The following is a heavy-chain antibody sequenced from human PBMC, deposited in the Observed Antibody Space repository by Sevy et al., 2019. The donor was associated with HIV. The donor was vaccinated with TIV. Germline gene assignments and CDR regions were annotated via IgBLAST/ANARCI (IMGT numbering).Heavy chain of an antibody. J-gene: IGHJ6*03. Sequence: SETLSLTCTVSGGSISSGSYYWSWIRQPAGKGLEWIGRIYTSGSTNYNPSLKSRVTISVDTSKNQFSLKLSSVTAADTTVYYCARGRAGIVGATSYFYYMDVWGKGTTVTVSS. CDR2: IYTSGST. CDR3: ARGRAGIVGATSYFYYMDV. V-gene: IGHV4-61*02. CDR1: GGSISSGSYY. D-gene: IGHD1-26*01.